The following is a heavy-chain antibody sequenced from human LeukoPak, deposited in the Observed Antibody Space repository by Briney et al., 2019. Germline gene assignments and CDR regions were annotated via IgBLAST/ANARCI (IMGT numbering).Heavy chain of an antibody. J-gene: IGHJ5*02. CDR3: AREVNYDFWSGSADWFDP. CDR1: GFTFSSYW. V-gene: IGHV3-74*01. CDR2: INSDGSNI. Sequence: PGGSLRLSCAGSGFTFSSYWMHWVRQGQGKKGLLWVARINSDGSNIRYADSVEGRFTISRDNAKNTLDLQMNSLRAEDTAVYYCAREVNYDFWSGSADWFDPWGQGTLVTVSS. D-gene: IGHD3-3*01.